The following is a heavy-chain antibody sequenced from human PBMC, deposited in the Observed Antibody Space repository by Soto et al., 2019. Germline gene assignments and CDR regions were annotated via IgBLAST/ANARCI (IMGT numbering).Heavy chain of an antibody. CDR2: ISSSSSTI. V-gene: IGHV3-48*02. J-gene: IGHJ4*02. D-gene: IGHD1-26*01. Sequence: GGSLRLSCAASGFTFSSYSMNWVRQAPGKGLEWVSYISSSSSTIYYEDSVKGRFNISRDNAKNSLYLQMNSLRDEDTAVYYCARASVDTDGGATHFDYWGQGTLVTVSS. CDR3: ARASVDTDGGATHFDY. CDR1: GFTFSSYS.